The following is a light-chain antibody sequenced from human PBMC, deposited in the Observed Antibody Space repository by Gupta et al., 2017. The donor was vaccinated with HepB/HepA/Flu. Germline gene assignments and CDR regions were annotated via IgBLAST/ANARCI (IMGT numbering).Light chain of an antibody. J-gene: IGKJ4*01. V-gene: IGKV3-20*01. Sequence: EIVLTQSAGTLSLSPGERATLSCRASQSFSRTFLAWYQQKAGQAPRLLIYGTSSRATGIPDRFSGSGSGTDFTLTISRLEPEDFAVYYCQQYGGSPLTFGGGTKVEIK. CDR2: GTS. CDR3: QQYGGSPLT. CDR1: QSFSRTF.